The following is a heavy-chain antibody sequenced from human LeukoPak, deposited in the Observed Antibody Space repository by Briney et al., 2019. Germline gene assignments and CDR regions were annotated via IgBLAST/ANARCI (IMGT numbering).Heavy chain of an antibody. CDR1: GVSISSHY. CDR2: IYYSGST. CDR3: ARGWGDSGYDWSPFQH. Sequence: SETLSLTCTVSGVSISSHYWSWIRQPPGKGLEWIGYIYYSGSTNYNPSLKSRVTISVDTSKNQFSLKLSSVTAADTAVYYCARGWGDSGYDWSPFQHWGQGTLVTVSP. V-gene: IGHV4-59*11. D-gene: IGHD5-12*01. J-gene: IGHJ1*01.